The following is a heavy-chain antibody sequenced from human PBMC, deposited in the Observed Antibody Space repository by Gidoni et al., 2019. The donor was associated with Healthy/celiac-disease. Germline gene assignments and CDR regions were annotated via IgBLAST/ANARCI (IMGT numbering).Heavy chain of an antibody. D-gene: IGHD2-2*01. CDR1: GGTFSSYA. J-gene: IGHJ6*02. CDR3: ARDGEYQLPIGESGYYGMDV. CDR2: IIPIFGTA. Sequence: QVQLVQSGAEVKKPGSSVTVSCKASGGTFSSYAISWVRQAPGQGLEWMGGIIPIFGTANYAQKFQGRVTITADESTSTAYMELSSLRSEDTAVYYCARDGEYQLPIGESGYYGMDVWGQGTTVTVSS. V-gene: IGHV1-69*01.